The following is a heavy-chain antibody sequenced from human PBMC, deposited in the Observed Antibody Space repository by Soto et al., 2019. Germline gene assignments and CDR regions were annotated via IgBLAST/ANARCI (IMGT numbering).Heavy chain of an antibody. CDR3: ARLGYSYGLPNYYFDY. CDR1: GFTVSSNY. V-gene: IGHV3-53*01. J-gene: IGHJ4*02. CDR2: IYSGGST. Sequence: PGGSLRLSCAASGFTVSSNYMSWVRQAPGKGLEWVSVIYSGGSTYYADSVKGRFTISRDNSKNTLYLQMNSLRAEDTAVYYCARLGYSYGLPNYYFDYWRQGTLVTVSS. D-gene: IGHD5-18*01.